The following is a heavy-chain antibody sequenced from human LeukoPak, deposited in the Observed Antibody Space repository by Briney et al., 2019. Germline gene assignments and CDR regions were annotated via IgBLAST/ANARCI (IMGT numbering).Heavy chain of an antibody. CDR3: ARDDGDYGGRRGDY. J-gene: IGHJ4*02. D-gene: IGHD4-23*01. CDR2: IIPILGIA. V-gene: IGHV1-69*04. CDR1: GGTFSSYA. Sequence: GASVKVSCKASGGTFSSYAISWVRQAPGQGLEWMGRIIPILGIANYAQKFQGRVTITADKSTSTAYMELSSLRSEDTAVYYCARDDGDYGGRRGDYWGQGTLVTVSS.